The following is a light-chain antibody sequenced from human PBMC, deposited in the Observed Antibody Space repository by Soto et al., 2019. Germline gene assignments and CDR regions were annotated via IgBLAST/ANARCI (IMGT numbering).Light chain of an antibody. Sequence: DIQMTQSPSSVSASVGDRVTITCRASQGISSWLAWYQQKPGKAPKLLIYAASSLQSGVPSRFSGSGSGTHFTPSMSSMHTEDVAKHSGQRTYNAPPTFGQGTKVDIK. V-gene: IGKV1D-12*01. CDR1: QGISSW. CDR3: QRTYNAPPT. J-gene: IGKJ1*01. CDR2: AAS.